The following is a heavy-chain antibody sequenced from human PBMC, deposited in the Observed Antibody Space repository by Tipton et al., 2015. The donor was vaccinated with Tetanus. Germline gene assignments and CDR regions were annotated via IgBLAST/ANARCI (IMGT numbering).Heavy chain of an antibody. CDR3: ARHLYGYWFDP. CDR1: RGSISDKKYY. V-gene: IGHV4-39*02. CDR2: IYFEGST. Sequence: GLVKPSETLSLTCTVSRGSISDKKYYWGWIRQPPGRGLEWIASIYFEGSTYYSPSFKSRLSIAVDRSQSVFSLNLTSATAADTAVYYCARHLYGYWFDPWGQGALVTVSS. D-gene: IGHD3-10*01. J-gene: IGHJ5*02.